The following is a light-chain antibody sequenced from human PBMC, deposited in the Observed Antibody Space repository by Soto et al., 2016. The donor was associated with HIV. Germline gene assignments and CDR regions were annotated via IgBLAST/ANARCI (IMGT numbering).Light chain of an antibody. J-gene: IGLJ2*01. CDR3: QSVDSSGTYVV. Sequence: SYELTQPPSVSVSPGQMARITCSGDALPDQYAYWYQQKPGQAPVLVIYKDTERPSGIPEGFSGSSSGTTVTLTISGVQAEDEADYCCQSVDSSGTYVVFGGGTKLTVL. CDR1: ALPDQY. V-gene: IGLV3-25*03. CDR2: KDT.